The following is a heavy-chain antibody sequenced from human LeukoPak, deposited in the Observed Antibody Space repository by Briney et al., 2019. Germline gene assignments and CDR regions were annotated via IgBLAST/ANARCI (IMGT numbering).Heavy chain of an antibody. CDR1: GYTFSGYY. D-gene: IGHD3-10*01. Sequence: ASVKVSCKASGYTFSGYYMHWVRQAPGQGLEWMGIINPSGGSTSYAQKFQGRVTMTRDTSTSTAYMELSSLRSEDTAVYYCARGVYGAGSFYCFDHWGQGTLVTVSS. V-gene: IGHV1-46*01. CDR2: INPSGGST. CDR3: ARGVYGAGSFYCFDH. J-gene: IGHJ4*02.